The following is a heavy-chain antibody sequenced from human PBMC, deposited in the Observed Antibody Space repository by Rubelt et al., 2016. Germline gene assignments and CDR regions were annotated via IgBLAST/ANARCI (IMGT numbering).Heavy chain of an antibody. Sequence: SRGGLVQPGGSLRVSCPASGFTFSRYAMNWVRQAPGKGLEWVAAISGSGGSTFYADSVKGRFTISRDNSKNTLYLQMNSLRAEDTAVYYCAKDRVGSWFSLDYWGQGTLVTVST. D-gene: IGHD6-13*01. CDR3: AKDRVGSWFSLDY. CDR2: ISGSGGST. CDR1: GFTFSRYA. V-gene: IGHV3-23*01. J-gene: IGHJ4*02.